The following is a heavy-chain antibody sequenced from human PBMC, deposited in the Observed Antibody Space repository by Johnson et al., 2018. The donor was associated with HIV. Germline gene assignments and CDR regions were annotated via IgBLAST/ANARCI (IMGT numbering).Heavy chain of an antibody. CDR1: GFTFSSYD. V-gene: IGHV3-13*01. J-gene: IGHJ3*02. CDR3: FIAPDAFDI. Sequence: VQLVESGGGLVQPGGSLRLSCAASGFTFSSYDMHWVRQATGKGLEWVSAIGTAGDTYYTDSVKGRFTISRDNTKNSLYLQMNSLRAEDTAVYYCFIAPDAFDIWGQGTMVTVSS. D-gene: IGHD6-13*01. CDR2: IGTAGDT.